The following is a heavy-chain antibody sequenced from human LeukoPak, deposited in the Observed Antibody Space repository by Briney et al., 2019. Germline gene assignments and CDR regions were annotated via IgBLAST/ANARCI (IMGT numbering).Heavy chain of an antibody. Sequence: ASVKVSCKASGYTFTGYYMHWVRQASGQGLEWMGWINPNSGGTNFAQKFQGRVTMTRDTSISTAYMELSRLRSDDTAVYYCAREKRVAGSRGGFDPWGRGTLVTVSS. CDR1: GYTFTGYY. CDR3: AREKRVAGSRGGFDP. V-gene: IGHV1-2*02. D-gene: IGHD6-19*01. J-gene: IGHJ5*02. CDR2: INPNSGGT.